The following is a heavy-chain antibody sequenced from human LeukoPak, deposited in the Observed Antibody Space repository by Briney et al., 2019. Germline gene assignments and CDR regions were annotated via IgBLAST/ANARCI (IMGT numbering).Heavy chain of an antibody. CDR1: GFTFRGSA. D-gene: IGHD4-17*01. V-gene: IGHV3-73*01. CDR3: TSSTVTTLYYYYGMDV. CDR2: IRSKADSYAT. J-gene: IGHJ6*02. Sequence: GGSLRLSCAASGFTFRGSAMHWVRQASGKGLEWVGRIRSKADSYATAYAASVKGRFTISRDDSKNTAYLQMNSLKTEDTAVYYCTSSTVTTLYYYYGMDVWGQGTTVTVSS.